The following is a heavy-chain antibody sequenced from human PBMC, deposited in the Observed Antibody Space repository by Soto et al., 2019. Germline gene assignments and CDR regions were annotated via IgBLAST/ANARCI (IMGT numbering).Heavy chain of an antibody. CDR3: ARQPKDAFDI. J-gene: IGHJ3*02. V-gene: IGHV4-39*01. Sequence: QLQLQESGPGLVKPSETLSLTCTVSGGSISSSSYYLGWIRQPPGKGLEWIGSIYYSGSTYYNPSLKSRVTISVDTSKNQFSLKLSSVTAADTAVYYCARQPKDAFDIWGQWTMVTVSS. CDR2: IYYSGST. CDR1: GGSISSSSYY.